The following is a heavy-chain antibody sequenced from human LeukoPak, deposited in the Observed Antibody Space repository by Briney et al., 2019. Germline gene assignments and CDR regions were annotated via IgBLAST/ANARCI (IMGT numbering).Heavy chain of an antibody. CDR1: GDSVSSNSAA. V-gene: IGHV6-1*01. J-gene: IGHJ5*02. CDR3: ARDKITGTRKTNWFDP. D-gene: IGHD1-7*01. Sequence: SQTLSLTCAISGDSVSSNSAAWNWIRQSPSRGLEWLGRTYYRSKWYNDYAVSVKSRITINPDTSKNQFSLQLNSATPEDTAVYYCARDKITGTRKTNWFDPWGQGTLVTVSS. CDR2: TYYRSKWYN.